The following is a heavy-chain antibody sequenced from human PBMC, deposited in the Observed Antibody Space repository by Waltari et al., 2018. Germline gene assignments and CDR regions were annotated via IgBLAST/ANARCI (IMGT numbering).Heavy chain of an antibody. CDR3: ARDDYYDSSGYYWGWFDP. CDR1: GGSISSSSYY. CDR2: IYYSGST. V-gene: IGHV4-39*01. J-gene: IGHJ5*02. Sequence: QLQLQESGPGLVKPSETLSLTCTVSGGSISSSSYYWGWIRQPPGKGLEWIGSIYYSGSTYYNPSLKSRVTISVDTSKNQFSLKLSSVTAADTAVYYCARDDYYDSSGYYWGWFDPWGQGTLVTVSS. D-gene: IGHD3-22*01.